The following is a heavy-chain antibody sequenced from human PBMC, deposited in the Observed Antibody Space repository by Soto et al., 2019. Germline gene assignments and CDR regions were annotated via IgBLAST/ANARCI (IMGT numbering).Heavy chain of an antibody. CDR3: ASAYGSGSTARYYFDY. CDR1: GGSISSYY. CDR2: IYYSGST. Sequence: SETLSLTCTVSGGSISSYYWSWIRQPPGKGLEWIGYIYYSGSTNYNPSLKSRVTISVDTSKNQFSLKLSSVTAADTAVYYCASAYGSGSTARYYFDYWGQRTLVTVSS. V-gene: IGHV4-59*01. D-gene: IGHD3-10*01. J-gene: IGHJ4*02.